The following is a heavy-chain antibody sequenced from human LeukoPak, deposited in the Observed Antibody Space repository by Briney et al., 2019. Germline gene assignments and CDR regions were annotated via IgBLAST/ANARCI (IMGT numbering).Heavy chain of an antibody. CDR3: ARQPWGIFTGGKNAFDI. CDR2: IYPGDSDT. D-gene: IGHD3-9*01. V-gene: IGHV5-51*01. J-gene: IGHJ3*02. CDR1: GYTFSSNW. Sequence: KCGESLKISCQGSGYTFSSNWIGWVRQMPGKGLECMGIIYPGDSDTRYSQSFQDQVTISADKSISPAYLQWSSLKASDPAMYSCARQPWGIFTGGKNAFDIWGRGTMVTVSS.